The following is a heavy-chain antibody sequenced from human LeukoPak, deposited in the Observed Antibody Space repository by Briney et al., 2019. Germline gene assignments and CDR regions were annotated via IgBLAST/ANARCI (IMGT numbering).Heavy chain of an antibody. CDR1: GGSIGSYY. CDR3: ARERRPYDSSGYYYPDYYYYGMDV. V-gene: IGHV4-59*01. D-gene: IGHD3-22*01. CDR2: IYYSGST. J-gene: IGHJ6*02. Sequence: SETLSLTCTVSGGSIGSYYWSWIRQPPGKGLEWIGYIYYSGSTNYNPSLKSRVTISVDTSKNQFSLKLSSVTAADTAVYYCARERRPYDSSGYYYPDYYYYGMDVWGQGTTVTVSS.